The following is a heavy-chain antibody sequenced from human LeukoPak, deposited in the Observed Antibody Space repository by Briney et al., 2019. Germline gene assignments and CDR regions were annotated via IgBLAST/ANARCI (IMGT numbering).Heavy chain of an antibody. CDR1: GFTFSSYE. Sequence: PGGSLRLSCAASGFTFSSYEMNWVRQAPGKGLEWVSYISSSGSTIYYADSVKGRFTISRDNAKNSLYLQMNSLRAEDTAFYYCARDPNYYGSGSYFWYNWFDPWGQGTLVTVSS. V-gene: IGHV3-48*03. CDR2: ISSSGSTI. D-gene: IGHD3-10*01. J-gene: IGHJ5*02. CDR3: ARDPNYYGSGSYFWYNWFDP.